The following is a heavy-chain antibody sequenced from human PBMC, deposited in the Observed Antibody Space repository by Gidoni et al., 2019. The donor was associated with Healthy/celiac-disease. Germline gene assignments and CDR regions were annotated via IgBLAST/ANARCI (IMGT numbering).Heavy chain of an antibody. Sequence: EVQLVESGGGLVQPGGSLRLSCAASGFTVSSNYMSWVRQAPGKGLEWVSVIYSGGSTYYADSVKGRFTISRDNSKNTLYLQMNSLRAEDTAVYYCARDNMRFGDYYYYYGMDVWGQGTTVTVSS. V-gene: IGHV3-66*01. CDR2: IYSGGST. CDR3: ARDNMRFGDYYYYYGMDV. J-gene: IGHJ6*02. CDR1: GFTVSSNY. D-gene: IGHD3-10*01.